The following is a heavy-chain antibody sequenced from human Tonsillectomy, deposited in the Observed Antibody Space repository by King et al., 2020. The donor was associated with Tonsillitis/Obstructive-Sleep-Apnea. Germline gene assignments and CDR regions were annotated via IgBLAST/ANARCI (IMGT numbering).Heavy chain of an antibody. CDR1: GYSFSSYW. J-gene: IGHJ4*02. CDR2: ISPGDSDT. Sequence: VQLVESGAEVKKPGESLKISCKGSGYSFSSYWIGWVRQMPGKGLEWMGIISPGDSDTRYSPSFQGHITISADKPISTAYLQWSSLKASDTAMYYCARGDDSSNYYYGSSDYWGQGTLVTVSS. CDR3: ARGDDSSNYYYGSSDY. D-gene: IGHD3-22*01. V-gene: IGHV5-51*04.